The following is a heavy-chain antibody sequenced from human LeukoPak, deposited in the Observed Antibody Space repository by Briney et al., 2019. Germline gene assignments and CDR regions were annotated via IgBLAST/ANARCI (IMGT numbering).Heavy chain of an antibody. CDR1: GGSISRNKR. V-gene: IGHV4-4*02. CDR3: ARYSCPNGVCYYFDY. D-gene: IGHD2-8*01. Sequence: SETLLLTCSGSGGSISRNKRCRWVRQPPGKVLEGIGEIYHSGSTSYNPSLKSRVTISVDKSKNQFSLKLSSVTAADTAVYYCARYSCPNGVCYYFDYWGQGTLVTVSS. J-gene: IGHJ4*02. CDR2: IYHSGST.